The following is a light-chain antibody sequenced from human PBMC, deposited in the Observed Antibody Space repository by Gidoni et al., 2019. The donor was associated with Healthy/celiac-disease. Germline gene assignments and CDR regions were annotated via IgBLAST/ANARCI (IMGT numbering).Light chain of an antibody. CDR3: QQYNNGPFT. CDR1: QSVSSN. CDR2: GAS. J-gene: IGKJ3*01. V-gene: IGKV3-15*01. Sequence: ELVMTQSPATLSVSPGERATLSCRASQSVSSNLAWYQQKPGQAPRLLIYGASTRATGIPARFSGSGSGTEFTLTISSLQSEDFAVYYCQQYNNGPFTFGPGTRVDIK.